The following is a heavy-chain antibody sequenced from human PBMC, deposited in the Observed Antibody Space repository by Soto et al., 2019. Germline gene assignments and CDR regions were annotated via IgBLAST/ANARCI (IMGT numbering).Heavy chain of an antibody. CDR3: ARRVLGHSSWYNWFDP. CDR1: GDSISSSTYF. CDR2: IYYSGST. D-gene: IGHD6-13*01. V-gene: IGHV4-39*07. J-gene: IGHJ5*02. Sequence: SETLSLTCTVSGDSISSSTYFWGWVRQPPGKGLEWIGSIYYSGSTNYNPSLKSRVTISVDTSKNQFSLKLSSVTAADTAVYYCARRVLGHSSWYNWFDPWG.